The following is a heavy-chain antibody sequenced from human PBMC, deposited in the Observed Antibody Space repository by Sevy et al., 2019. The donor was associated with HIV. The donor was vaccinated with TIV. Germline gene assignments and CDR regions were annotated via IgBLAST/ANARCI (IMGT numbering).Heavy chain of an antibody. J-gene: IGHJ4*02. CDR1: GFTFSSYG. Sequence: GGSLRLSCAASGFTFSSYGMHWVRQAPGKGLEWVAVIGYDGSNKYYADSVKGRFTISRDKSKNTLNLQMNSQRAEDKAVYNCAKKRSSSWDAFDYWGQGTLVTVSS. D-gene: IGHD6-13*01. CDR3: AKKRSSSWDAFDY. CDR2: IGYDGSNK. V-gene: IGHV3-33*03.